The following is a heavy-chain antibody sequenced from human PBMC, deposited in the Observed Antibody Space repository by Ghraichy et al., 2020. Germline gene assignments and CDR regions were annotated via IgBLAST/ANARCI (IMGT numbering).Heavy chain of an antibody. V-gene: IGHV4-30-4*07. CDR2: IYYSGST. CDR3: ARGRITGTTSFDY. D-gene: IGHD1-20*01. J-gene: IGHJ4*02. CDR1: GGSISSGGYS. Sequence: SETLSLTCAVSGGSISSGGYSWSWIRQPPGKGLEWIGYIYYSGSTYYNPSLKSRVTISVDTSKNQFSLKLSSVTAADTAVYYCARGRITGTTSFDYWGQGTLVTVSS.